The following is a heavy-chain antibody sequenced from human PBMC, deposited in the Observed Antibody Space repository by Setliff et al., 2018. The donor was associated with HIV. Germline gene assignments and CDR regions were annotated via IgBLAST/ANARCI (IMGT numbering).Heavy chain of an antibody. CDR1: GGSVSSNNYY. Sequence: SETLSLTCSVSGGSVSSNNYYWGRIRQPPGKGLEWIGSIYFSGSAYYNPSLKSRVTISVDTSKNQFSLKLRSVTAADTGIYYCARHRSYGDYDPNWFDPWGQGTLVTVSS. J-gene: IGHJ5*02. V-gene: IGHV4-39*01. CDR2: IYFSGSA. CDR3: ARHRSYGDYDPNWFDP. D-gene: IGHD4-17*01.